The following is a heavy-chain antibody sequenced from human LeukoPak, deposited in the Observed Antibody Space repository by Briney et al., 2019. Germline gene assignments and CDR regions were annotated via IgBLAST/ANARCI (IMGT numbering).Heavy chain of an antibody. CDR2: IWYDGSNK. J-gene: IGHJ5*02. D-gene: IGHD6-19*01. Sequence: GGSLRLSCAASGFTFSSYGMHWVRQAPGKGLEWVAVIWYDGSNKYYADSVKGRFTISRDNSKNTLYLQMNSLRAEDTAVYYCARDRVAGKYNWFDPWGQGTLVTVSP. CDR1: GFTFSSYG. V-gene: IGHV3-33*01. CDR3: ARDRVAGKYNWFDP.